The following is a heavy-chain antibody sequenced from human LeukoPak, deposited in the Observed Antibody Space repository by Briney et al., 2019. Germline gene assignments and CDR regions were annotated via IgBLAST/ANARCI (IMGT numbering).Heavy chain of an antibody. V-gene: IGHV1-69*13. CDR2: FIPIFGTA. CDR3: AREPPVPNRYYHYMDV. CDR1: GGTFSSEA. J-gene: IGHJ6*03. D-gene: IGHD1-14*01. Sequence: SVKVSCKVSGGTFSSEAFSWVRQAPGQGLEWMGGFIPIFGTANHAQKFRARVTIPADESKNTVYMELSSLRSEDTAVYYCAREPPVPNRYYHYMDVWGKGTTVAVSS.